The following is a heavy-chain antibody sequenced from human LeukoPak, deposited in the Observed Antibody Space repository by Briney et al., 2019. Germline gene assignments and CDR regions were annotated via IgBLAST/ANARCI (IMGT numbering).Heavy chain of an antibody. CDR1: GFTFSRYG. J-gene: IGHJ2*01. CDR2: ISSDGSNK. V-gene: IGHV3-30*03. CDR3: ARDAYCSTTSCKEYFDL. D-gene: IGHD2-2*01. Sequence: PGGSLRLSCAASGFTFSRYGMHWVRQAPGKGLEWVAFISSDGSNKYYADSVKGRFTISRDNSRNTLYLQMNSLRPEDTAVYYCARDAYCSTTSCKEYFDLWGRGTLVTVSS.